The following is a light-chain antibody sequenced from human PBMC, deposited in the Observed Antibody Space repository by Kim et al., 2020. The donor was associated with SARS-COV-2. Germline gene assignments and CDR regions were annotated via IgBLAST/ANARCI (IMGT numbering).Light chain of an antibody. Sequence: IQMTQSPSTLSASVGDRVTITCRASRSICSWLAWYQQQPGKAPNALIYEASSLKSGVPSRVSGSGSGTEFTLTNSSLHPEDFATYYCQRYDTTWSFG. V-gene: IGKV1-5*03. CDR2: EAS. CDR3: QRYDTTWS. CDR1: RSICSW. J-gene: IGKJ1*01.